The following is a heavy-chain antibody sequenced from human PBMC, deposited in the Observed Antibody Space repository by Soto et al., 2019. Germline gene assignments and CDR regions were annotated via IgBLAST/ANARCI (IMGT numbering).Heavy chain of an antibody. CDR2: IIPIFGTA. Sequence: GASVKVSCKASGGTFSSYAISWVRQAPGQGLEWMGGIIPIFGTANYAQKFQGRVTITADESTSTAYMELSSLRSEDTAVYYCARAVENYYDSSGSSWFDPWGQGTLVTVSS. J-gene: IGHJ5*02. D-gene: IGHD3-22*01. V-gene: IGHV1-69*13. CDR3: ARAVENYYDSSGSSWFDP. CDR1: GGTFSSYA.